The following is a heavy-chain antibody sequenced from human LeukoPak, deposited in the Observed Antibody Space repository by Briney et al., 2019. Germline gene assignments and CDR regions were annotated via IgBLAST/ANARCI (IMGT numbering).Heavy chain of an antibody. CDR3: ARDQGYCSSSSCHEVYQFDY. J-gene: IGHJ4*02. Sequence: ASVKVSCKASGYTFTDYYMHWLQQAPGKGLEWMGRVDPADGEVAYAEKFQGRVTITADPSRATAYMELRSLRSDDTAVYFCARDQGYCSSSSCHEVYQFDYWGQGTLVTVSS. CDR1: GYTFTDYY. CDR2: VDPADGEV. V-gene: IGHV1-69-2*01. D-gene: IGHD2-2*01.